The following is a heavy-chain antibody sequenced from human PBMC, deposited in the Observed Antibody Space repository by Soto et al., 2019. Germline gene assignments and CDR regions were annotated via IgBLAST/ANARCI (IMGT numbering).Heavy chain of an antibody. D-gene: IGHD3-10*01. CDR3: ARESPRIMVGGGVYFDY. V-gene: IGHV3-53*02. Sequence: EVQLVETGGGLIQPGGSLRLSCAASGFTVSSNYMSWVRQAPGKGLEWVSVIYSGGSTYYADSVKGRFTISRDNSKNTLYLQMNSLRAEDTAVYYCARESPRIMVGGGVYFDYWGQGTLVTVSS. CDR2: IYSGGST. J-gene: IGHJ4*02. CDR1: GFTVSSNY.